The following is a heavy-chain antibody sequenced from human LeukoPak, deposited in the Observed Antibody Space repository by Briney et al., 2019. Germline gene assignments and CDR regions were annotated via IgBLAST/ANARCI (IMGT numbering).Heavy chain of an antibody. CDR1: GLTFSNAW. J-gene: IGHJ4*02. V-gene: IGHV3-15*07. D-gene: IGHD3-3*01. CDR2: IKSKTDGGTT. Sequence: PGGSLRLSCAASGLTFSNAWMNWVRQAPGKGLEWVGRIKSKTDGGTTDYAAPVKGRFTISRDDSKNTLYLQMNSLKTEDTAVYYCTTDADTIFGVVPYWGQGTLVTVSS. CDR3: TTDADTIFGVVPY.